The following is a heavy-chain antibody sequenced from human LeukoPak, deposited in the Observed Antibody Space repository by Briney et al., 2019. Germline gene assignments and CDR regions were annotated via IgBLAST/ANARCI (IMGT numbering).Heavy chain of an antibody. V-gene: IGHV4-4*07. CDR1: GDSISYFY. D-gene: IGHD3-22*01. CDR2: ISGSGST. Sequence: SETLSLTCSVSGDSISYFYWSWIRQAAGKGLEWIGRISGSGSTDYNASLKSRVTMSVDTSKNQFSLKLSSVTAADTAVYYCARADYYDSSGYYPTYYFDYWGQGTLVTVSS. J-gene: IGHJ4*02. CDR3: ARADYYDSSGYYPTYYFDY.